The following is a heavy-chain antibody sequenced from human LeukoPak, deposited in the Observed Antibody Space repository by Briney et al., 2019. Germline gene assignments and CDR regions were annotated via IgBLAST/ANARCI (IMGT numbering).Heavy chain of an antibody. CDR3: ARAYFSSFGMDV. D-gene: IGHD2/OR15-2a*01. CDR1: GYSFTTAS. V-gene: IGHV5-51*01. Sequence: GASVKVSCKASGYSFTTASIAWVRQMPGKGLEWMGLIYASESETKYSPSIQGQVTIYADRSIRTDYLLLSSLQASDTATYYCARAYFSSFGMDVWGQGTTVTVSS. CDR2: IYASESET. J-gene: IGHJ6*02.